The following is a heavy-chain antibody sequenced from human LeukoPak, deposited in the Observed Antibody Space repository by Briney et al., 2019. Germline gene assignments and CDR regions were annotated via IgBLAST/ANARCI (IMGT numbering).Heavy chain of an antibody. D-gene: IGHD1-26*01. J-gene: IGHJ4*02. V-gene: IGHV1-24*01. CDR1: GYTLTELS. CDR2: FDPEDGET. Sequence: ASVKVSCKVSGYTLTELSMHWVRQAPGEGLEWMRGFDPEDGETIYAQKFQGRVTMTEDTSTDTAYMELSSLRSEDTAVYYCATAFPWGAPPFDYWGQGTLVTVSS. CDR3: ATAFPWGAPPFDY.